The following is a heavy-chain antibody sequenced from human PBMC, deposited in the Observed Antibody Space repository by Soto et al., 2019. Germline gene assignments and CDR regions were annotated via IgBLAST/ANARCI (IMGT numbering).Heavy chain of an antibody. Sequence: EVQLLESGGGLVQPGGSLRLSCAASGFTCSSYAMSWVRQAPGKGLEWVSAISGSGGSTYYADSVKGRFTISRDNSKNTPYLQMNSLRAEDTSVYYCAKEAQYYYGSGSYYNTYDYWGQGTLVTVSS. V-gene: IGHV3-23*01. CDR1: GFTCSSYA. D-gene: IGHD3-10*01. J-gene: IGHJ4*02. CDR2: ISGSGGST. CDR3: AKEAQYYYGSGSYYNTYDY.